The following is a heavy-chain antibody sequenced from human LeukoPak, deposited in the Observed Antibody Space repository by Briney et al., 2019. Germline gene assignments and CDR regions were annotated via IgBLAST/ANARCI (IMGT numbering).Heavy chain of an antibody. Sequence: ASVKVSCKASGGTFSSYAISWVRQAPGQGLEWMGRIIPILSIANYAQKFQGRVTITADKSTSTAYMELSSLRSEDTAVYYCARDSDSTSYGYWGQGTLVTVSS. CDR2: IIPILSIA. CDR1: GGTFSSYA. J-gene: IGHJ4*02. V-gene: IGHV1-69*04. D-gene: IGHD2-2*01. CDR3: ARDSDSTSYGY.